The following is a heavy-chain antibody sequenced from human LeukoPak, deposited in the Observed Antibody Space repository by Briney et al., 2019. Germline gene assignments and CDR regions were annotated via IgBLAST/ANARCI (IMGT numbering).Heavy chain of an antibody. J-gene: IGHJ3*02. CDR1: GGTFSSYA. CDR2: IIPIFGTA. V-gene: IGHV1-69*01. CDR3: ARGRMVATDAFDI. D-gene: IGHD5-12*01. Sequence: SVKVSCKASGGTFSSYAISWVRQAPGQVLEWMGGIIPIFGTANYAQKFQGRVTITADESTSTAYMELSSLRSEDTAVYYCARGRMVATDAFDIWGQGTMVTVSS.